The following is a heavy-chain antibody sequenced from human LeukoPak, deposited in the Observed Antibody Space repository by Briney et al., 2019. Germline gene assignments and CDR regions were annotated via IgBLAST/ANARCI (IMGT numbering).Heavy chain of an antibody. D-gene: IGHD6-13*01. Sequence: GGSLRLSCAASGFTFSSYGMHWVRQAPGKGLRWVAVIWYDGSNTYYADSVKGRFTISRDNSKNTLYLQMSSLRAEDTAVYYCVKGRHSSSWYHPFDYWGQGTLVTVSS. J-gene: IGHJ4*02. CDR1: GFTFSSYG. CDR2: IWYDGSNT. CDR3: VKGRHSSSWYHPFDY. V-gene: IGHV3-30*02.